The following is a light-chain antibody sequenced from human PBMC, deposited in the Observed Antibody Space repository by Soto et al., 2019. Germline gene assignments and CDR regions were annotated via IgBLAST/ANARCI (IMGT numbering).Light chain of an antibody. CDR2: KAS. V-gene: IGKV1-5*03. CDR1: QSIINW. J-gene: IGKJ1*01. CDR3: QQYNRLPWT. Sequence: DIQMTQSPSTLSASVGDRVTITCRASQSIINWLGWYQQKPGKAPKLLIYKASSLESGVPSRFSGSGSGTDFTLPINRLQPDDFATYYCQQYNRLPWTFGQGTKVEIK.